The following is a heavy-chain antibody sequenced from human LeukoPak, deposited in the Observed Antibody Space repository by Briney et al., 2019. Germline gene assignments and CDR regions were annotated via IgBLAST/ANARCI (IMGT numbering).Heavy chain of an antibody. Sequence: GSLRLSCAASGFTVITNDMTWVRQAPGRGLEWVSVLYSDGNTKYADSVQGRFTISRDNSKNTLYLEMNSLSPDDTAVYYCARGVEPLAANTLAYWGQGTLVTVSS. CDR3: ARGVEPLAANTLAY. CDR2: LYSDGNT. J-gene: IGHJ4*02. CDR1: GFTVITND. V-gene: IGHV3-53*01. D-gene: IGHD1-14*01.